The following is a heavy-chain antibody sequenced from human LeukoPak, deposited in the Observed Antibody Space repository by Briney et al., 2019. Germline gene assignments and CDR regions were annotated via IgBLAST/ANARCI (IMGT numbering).Heavy chain of an antibody. J-gene: IGHJ4*02. CDR1: GFTFSNYW. CDR2: INSDGSWT. Sequence: PGGSLRLSCEASGFTFSNYWMHWVRQAPGKGLVWVSHINSDGSWTGYADSVKGRFTISKDNAKNTVSLQMNNLRAEDTAVYYCVTFYETYWGRGTLVTVSS. V-gene: IGHV3-74*01. CDR3: VTFYETY. D-gene: IGHD2/OR15-2a*01.